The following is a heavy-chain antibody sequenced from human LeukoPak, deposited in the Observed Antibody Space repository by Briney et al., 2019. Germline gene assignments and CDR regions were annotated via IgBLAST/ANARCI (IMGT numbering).Heavy chain of an antibody. J-gene: IGHJ4*02. D-gene: IGHD3-3*01. CDR3: ARGTILPL. CDR1: GFTFGDYA. CDR2: IYSGGST. V-gene: IGHV3-66*01. Sequence: GGSLRLSCTASGFTFGDYAMSWVRQAPGKGLEWVSVIYSGGSTYYADSVKGRSTISRDNSKNTLYLQMNSLRAEDTAVYYCARGTILPLWGQGTLVTVSS.